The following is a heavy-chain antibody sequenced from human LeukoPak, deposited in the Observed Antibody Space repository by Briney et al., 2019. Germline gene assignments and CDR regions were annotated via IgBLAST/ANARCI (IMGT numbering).Heavy chain of an antibody. D-gene: IGHD3-10*01. V-gene: IGHV3-33*06. CDR2: LWSDGNNK. CDR1: GFTFSSYG. CDR3: AKEGSGVRGSYYFDC. J-gene: IGHJ4*02. Sequence: WGSLRLSCEAYGFTFSSYGMHWVRQAPGKGLEWVAVLWSDGNNKYYTDSVKGRFTISRDNSKNTLYLQMDSLRAEDTAVYYCAKEGSGVRGSYYFDCWGQGTLVTASS.